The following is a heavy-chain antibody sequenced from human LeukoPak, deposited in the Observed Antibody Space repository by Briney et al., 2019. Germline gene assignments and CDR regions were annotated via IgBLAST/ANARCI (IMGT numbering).Heavy chain of an antibody. CDR3: ARGMATWSYTSFDY. CDR1: GGSISSGGYY. J-gene: IGHJ4*02. CDR2: IYYSRRT. Sequence: SQTLSLTCTVSGGSISSGGYYWSCLRQRPGKGLEWIGYIYYSRRTYYNPSLKSRVTISVDTSKNQYSLKLSSVTAADTAVYYCARGMATWSYTSFDYWGQGTLVTVSS. D-gene: IGHD1-26*01. V-gene: IGHV4-31*03.